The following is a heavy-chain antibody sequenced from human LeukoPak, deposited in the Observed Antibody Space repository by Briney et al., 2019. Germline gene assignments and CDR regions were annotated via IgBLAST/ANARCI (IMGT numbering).Heavy chain of an antibody. CDR1: GGSFSAYY. D-gene: IGHD2-15*01. J-gene: IGHJ3*02. CDR2: MYHSGST. Sequence: SETLSLTCAVYGGSFSAYYWGWIRQPPGKGLEWIGTMYHSGSTNYNPSLKSRVTISVDTSKNQFSLKLSSVTAADTAVYYCARDYRGYCSGGSCYASGLGAFDIWGQGTIVTVSS. CDR3: ARDYRGYCSGGSCYASGLGAFDI. V-gene: IGHV4-34*01.